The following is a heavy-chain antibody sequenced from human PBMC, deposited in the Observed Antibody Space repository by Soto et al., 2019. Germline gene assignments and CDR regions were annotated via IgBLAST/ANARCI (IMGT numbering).Heavy chain of an antibody. D-gene: IGHD4-4*01. CDR1: GFTFSGYY. Sequence: QVQLVESGGGLVEPGGSLRLSCAASGFTFSGYYMNWIRQAPGKGLEWVSYISDSGNTMYYADSVKGRFTISRDNAKNSLFLQMNSLRAEDTAVYYCATSKRDYSNPILPFDYWGQGTLVTVSS. CDR2: ISDSGNTM. J-gene: IGHJ4*02. V-gene: IGHV3-11*01. CDR3: ATSKRDYSNPILPFDY.